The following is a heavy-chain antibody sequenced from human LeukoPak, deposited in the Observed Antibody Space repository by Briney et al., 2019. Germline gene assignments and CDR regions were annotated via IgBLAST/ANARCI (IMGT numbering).Heavy chain of an antibody. V-gene: IGHV3-64D*06. Sequence: GGSLRISCSVSGFTFSTYVMHGVRQAPGKGLEYVSAISSNGDNTYYADSVKGRFTMSRDNSKNTLYLQMSSLRADDTAVYYCVRGTGYWGQGTLVTVSS. CDR3: VRGTGY. CDR1: GFTFSTYV. CDR2: ISSNGDNT. J-gene: IGHJ4*02.